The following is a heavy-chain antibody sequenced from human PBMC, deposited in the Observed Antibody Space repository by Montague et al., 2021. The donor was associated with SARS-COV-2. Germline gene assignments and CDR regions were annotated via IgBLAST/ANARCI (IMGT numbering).Heavy chain of an antibody. CDR1: GGSISTYY. CDR2: IYYSGST. Sequence: SETLSLTCTVSGGSISTYYCCWIRQPPGKGLEWIGYIYYSGSTNXNPSRKSRVTISVDTSKNQFSLKLSYVTAADTAVYYCARDGYNAHQNYWYFDLWGRGTLVTVSS. D-gene: IGHD5-24*01. CDR3: ARDGYNAHQNYWYFDL. V-gene: IGHV4-59*12. J-gene: IGHJ2*01.